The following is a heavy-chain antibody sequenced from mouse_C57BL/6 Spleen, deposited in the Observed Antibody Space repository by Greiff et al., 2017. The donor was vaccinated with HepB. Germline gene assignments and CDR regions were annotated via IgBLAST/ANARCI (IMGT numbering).Heavy chain of an antibody. CDR3: ARENLVYYGNYLGYFDY. CDR2: ISYDGSN. D-gene: IGHD2-1*01. V-gene: IGHV3-6*01. Sequence: VQLKESGPGLVKPSQSLSLTCSVTGYSITSGYYWYWIRQFPGNKLEWMGYISYDGSNNYNPTLKNRISITRDTSKNQFFLKLNSVTTEDTATYYCARENLVYYGNYLGYFDYWGQGTTLTVSS. J-gene: IGHJ2*01. CDR1: GYSITSGYY.